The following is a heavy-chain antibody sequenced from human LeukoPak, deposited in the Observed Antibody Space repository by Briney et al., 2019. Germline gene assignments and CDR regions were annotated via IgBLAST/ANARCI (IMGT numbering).Heavy chain of an antibody. CDR2: IKKNGSEK. D-gene: IGHD2-2*01. CDR1: GFTFSGYW. Sequence: GGSLRLSCAASGFTFSGYWWSWVRQPPGKGREWGAKIKKNGSEKYYGASVKGRFTISRDNAKNSLYLQMNSLRAEDTAVYYCARDDCSSISCYHNWFDPWGQGTLVTVSS. J-gene: IGHJ5*02. V-gene: IGHV3-7*01. CDR3: ARDDCSSISCYHNWFDP.